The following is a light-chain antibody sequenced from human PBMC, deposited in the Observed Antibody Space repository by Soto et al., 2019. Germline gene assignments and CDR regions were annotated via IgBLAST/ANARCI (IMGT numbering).Light chain of an antibody. CDR1: QSVSSSY. J-gene: IGKJ4*01. CDR2: GAA. V-gene: IGKV3-20*01. CDR3: QQYGSSPRLT. Sequence: EIVLTQSPGTLSLSPGERATLSCRASQSVSSSYLAWYQQKPGQAPRLLIYGAASRATGSPDRFSGSGSGTDFTLTISRLEPEDFAVYYCQQYGSSPRLTFGGGTKVYIK.